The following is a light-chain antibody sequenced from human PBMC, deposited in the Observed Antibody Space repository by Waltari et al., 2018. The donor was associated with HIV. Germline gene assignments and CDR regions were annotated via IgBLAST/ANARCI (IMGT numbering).Light chain of an antibody. J-gene: IGLJ3*02. CDR1: RSNIGYNY. Sequence: QSVLPQPPSASGTPGQRVTMSCSGSRSNIGYNYLHWYQHLPGTAPKLLIYRNNQRPSGVPDRFSGSKSGTSASLAISGLRSEDEADYYCAAWDDSLSGWVFGGGTKLTVL. CDR2: RNN. V-gene: IGLV1-47*01. CDR3: AAWDDSLSGWV.